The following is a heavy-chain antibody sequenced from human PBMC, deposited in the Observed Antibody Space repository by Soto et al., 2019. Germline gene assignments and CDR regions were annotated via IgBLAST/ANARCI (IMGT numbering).Heavy chain of an antibody. J-gene: IGHJ3*02. CDR3: AKDIISEWAPDAFDI. D-gene: IGHD3-10*01. CDR2: ISGSGGST. V-gene: IGHV3-23*01. Sequence: GGSLRLSCAASGFTFSSYAMSWVRQAPGKGLEWVSAISGSGGSTYYADSVKGRFTISRDNSKNTLYLQMNSLRAEDTAVYCCAKDIISEWAPDAFDIWGQGTMVTVSS. CDR1: GFTFSSYA.